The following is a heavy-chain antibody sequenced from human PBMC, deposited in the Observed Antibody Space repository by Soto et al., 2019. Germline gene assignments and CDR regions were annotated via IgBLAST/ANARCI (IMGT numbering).Heavy chain of an antibody. CDR2: ISGSGARS. D-gene: IGHD3-10*01. Sequence: EVQLLEAGGGLVHPGGSLRLSCAASGFTYINFAMTWVRQAPGKGLEWVSAISGSGARSLYADSVKGRFTISRDNSKNTVSLQMDSLSAADTGVYYCAKDRSWASGYGMDVWGQGTAVTVSS. V-gene: IGHV3-23*01. J-gene: IGHJ6*02. CDR1: GFTYINFA. CDR3: AKDRSWASGYGMDV.